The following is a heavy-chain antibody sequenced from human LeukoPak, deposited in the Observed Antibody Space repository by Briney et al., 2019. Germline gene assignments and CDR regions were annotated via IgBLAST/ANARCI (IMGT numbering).Heavy chain of an antibody. Sequence: GGSLRLPCAASGFTFDDYAMHWVRQAPGKGLEWVSGISWNSGSIGYADSVKGRFTISRDNAKNSLYLQMNSLRAEDTALYYCAKDSEIAAAGLNFDYWGQGTLVTVSS. D-gene: IGHD6-13*01. CDR1: GFTFDDYA. CDR2: ISWNSGSI. V-gene: IGHV3-9*01. CDR3: AKDSEIAAAGLNFDY. J-gene: IGHJ4*02.